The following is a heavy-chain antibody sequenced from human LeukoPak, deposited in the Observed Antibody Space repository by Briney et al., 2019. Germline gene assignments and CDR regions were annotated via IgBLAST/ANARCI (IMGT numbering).Heavy chain of an antibody. D-gene: IGHD1-1*01. Sequence: GGSLRLSCAASGFTVSSNYMSWVRQAPGKGLEWVSVIYSGGSTYYADSVKGRFTISRDNSKNTLYLQMNSLRAEDTAVYYCARSPGTPYFDYWGQGTLVTVSS. CDR3: ARSPGTPYFDY. J-gene: IGHJ4*02. CDR1: GFTVSSNY. CDR2: IYSGGST. V-gene: IGHV3-66*01.